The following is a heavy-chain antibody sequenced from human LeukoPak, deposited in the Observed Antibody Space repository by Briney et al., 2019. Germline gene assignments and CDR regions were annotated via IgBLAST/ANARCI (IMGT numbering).Heavy chain of an antibody. V-gene: IGHV3-48*03. Sequence: PGGSLRLSCAASGFTFSSYEMNWVRQAPGKGLEWVSYISSSGSTIYYADSVKGRFTISRDNAKNSLYLQMNSLRAEDAAVYYCARAGIAARPGPVDYWGQGTLVTVSS. CDR3: ARAGIAARPGPVDY. J-gene: IGHJ4*02. CDR2: ISSSGSTI. D-gene: IGHD6-6*01. CDR1: GFTFSSYE.